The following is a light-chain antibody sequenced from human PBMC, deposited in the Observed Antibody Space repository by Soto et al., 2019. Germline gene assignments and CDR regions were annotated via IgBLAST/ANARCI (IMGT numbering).Light chain of an antibody. CDR1: QSVRSSY. J-gene: IGKJ1*01. Sequence: DIVLTQSPGTLSLSPGERANLSCRASQSVRSSYLAWYQQKLGQAPRLLIYGVSTRATGIPDRFSGSGSGTDFTLTISRLESEDFAVYYCQQYGTSPRTFGQGTKVEIK. CDR2: GVS. CDR3: QQYGTSPRT. V-gene: IGKV3-20*01.